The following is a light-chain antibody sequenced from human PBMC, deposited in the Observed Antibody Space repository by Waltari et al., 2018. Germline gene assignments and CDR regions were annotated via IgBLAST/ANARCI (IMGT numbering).Light chain of an antibody. V-gene: IGLV2-14*01. J-gene: IGLJ3*02. CDR1: SSDVGGYNL. Sequence: QSALTQPASVSGSPGQSITISCTGTSSDVGGYNLVSWHQQHPGKAPKLIIYEVSNPPSGVSNGFAGSKSGNTASLTISGLQAEDEADYYCTSYITTRGDWVFGGGTKLTVL. CDR3: TSYITTRGDWV. CDR2: EVS.